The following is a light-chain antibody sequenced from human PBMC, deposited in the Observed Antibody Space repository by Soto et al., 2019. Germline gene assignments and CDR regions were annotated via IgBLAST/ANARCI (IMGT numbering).Light chain of an antibody. CDR2: KAS. J-gene: IGKJ1*01. CDR3: QNYDNSPWT. V-gene: IGKV1-5*03. CDR1: QSVNRW. Sequence: DIQMTQSPSTLSASVGDRITITCRASQSVNRWVAWYQQKPGRAPKVLMHKASSLESGVPSRFSGSGSGTEFTLTISSLQPDDFATYYCQNYDNSPWTFGQRTKVEIK.